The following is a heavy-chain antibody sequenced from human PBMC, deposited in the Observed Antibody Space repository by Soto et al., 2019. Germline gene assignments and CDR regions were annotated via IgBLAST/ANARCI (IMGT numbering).Heavy chain of an antibody. D-gene: IGHD3-22*01. Sequence: SETLSLTCAVYGGSFSGHSWTWIRQSPGKGLEWIGDINHSGRVNYSPSLKSRVTISLDTSKNQFSLTLSAVTAADTAMYYCSTRAYDTNGYYRFDPWGQGTLVTV. CDR1: GGSFSGHS. CDR3: STRAYDTNGYYRFDP. V-gene: IGHV4-34*01. J-gene: IGHJ5*01. CDR2: INHSGRV.